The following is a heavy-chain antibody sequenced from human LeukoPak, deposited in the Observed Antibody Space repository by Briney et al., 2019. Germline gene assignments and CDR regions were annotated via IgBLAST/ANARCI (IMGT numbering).Heavy chain of an antibody. CDR2: IIPIFGTA. J-gene: IGHJ5*02. D-gene: IGHD3-10*01. Sequence: SVKVSCKASGGTFSSYAISWVRQAPGQGLEWMGRIIPIFGTANYAQKFQGRVTITTDESTSTAYMELSSLRSEDTAVYYCARAHGSGSYYNVYWFDPWGQRTLVTVSS. CDR1: GGTFSSYA. CDR3: ARAHGSGSYYNVYWFDP. V-gene: IGHV1-69*05.